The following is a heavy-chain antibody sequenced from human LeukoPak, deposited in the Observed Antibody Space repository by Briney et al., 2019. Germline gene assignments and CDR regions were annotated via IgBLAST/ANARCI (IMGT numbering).Heavy chain of an antibody. V-gene: IGHV3-21*01. CDR2: ISVRSNYI. J-gene: IGHJ4*02. Sequence: GGSLRLSCVASGYTFSSFSINWVRQAPGRGLEWVSSISVRSNYIYYADSVRGRLSISRADARDSLFLQMNSLRTEDTAVYYCVRLRRNSDTSGYYYYYDFWGQGTLVTVSS. CDR3: VRLRRNSDTSGYYYYYDF. D-gene: IGHD3-22*01. CDR1: GYTFSSFS.